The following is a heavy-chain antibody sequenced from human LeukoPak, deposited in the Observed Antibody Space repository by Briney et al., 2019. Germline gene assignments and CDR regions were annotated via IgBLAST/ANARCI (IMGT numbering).Heavy chain of an antibody. D-gene: IGHD1-1*01. CDR2: INHSGST. CDR3: ARVSWFPGTSYYYMDV. V-gene: IGHV4-34*01. Sequence: SETLSLTCAVYGGSFSGYYWSWIRQPPGKGLEWIGEINHSGSTNYNPSLKSRVTVSVDTSNNQFSLKLSSVTAADTAVYYCARVSWFPGTSYYYMDVWGKGTTVTVSS. J-gene: IGHJ6*03. CDR1: GGSFSGYY.